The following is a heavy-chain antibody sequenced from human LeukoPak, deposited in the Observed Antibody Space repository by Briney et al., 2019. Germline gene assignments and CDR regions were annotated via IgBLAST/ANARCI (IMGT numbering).Heavy chain of an antibody. V-gene: IGHV4-34*01. D-gene: IGHD3-16*02. CDR1: GGSISSYY. CDR3: ARGSGDYVWGSYRYKGDYFDY. Sequence: PSETLSLTCTVSGGSISSYYWSWIRQPPGKGLEWIGEINHSGSTNYNPSLKSRVTISVDTSKNQFSLKLSSVTAADTAVYYCARGSGDYVWGSYRYKGDYFDYWGQGTLVTVSS. CDR2: INHSGST. J-gene: IGHJ4*02.